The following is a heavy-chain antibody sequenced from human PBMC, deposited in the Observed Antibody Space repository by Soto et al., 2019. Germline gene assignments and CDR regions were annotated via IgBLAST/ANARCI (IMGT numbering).Heavy chain of an antibody. CDR3: ARVGANYYDSSGYYEFDY. D-gene: IGHD3-22*01. CDR1: GGTVSSYA. CDR2: IIPIFGTA. J-gene: IGHJ4*02. V-gene: IGHV1-69*01. Sequence: QVQLVQSGAEVKKPGSSVKVSCKASGGTVSSYAISWVRQAPGQGLEWMGGIIPIFGTANYAQKFQGRVTITADESTSTAYMELSSLRSEDTAVYYCARVGANYYDSSGYYEFDYWGQGTLVTVSS.